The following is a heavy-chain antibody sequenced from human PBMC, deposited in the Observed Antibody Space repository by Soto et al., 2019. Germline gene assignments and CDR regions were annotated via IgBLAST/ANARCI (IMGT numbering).Heavy chain of an antibody. J-gene: IGHJ6*02. CDR1: GGSISSGGYS. CDR2: IYHSGST. V-gene: IGHV4-30-2*01. CDR3: ARGESYDSSGYYYDYYYYGMDV. Sequence: TSETLSLTCAVSGGSISSGGYSWSWIRQPPGKGLEWIGYIYHSGSTYYNPSLKSRVTISVDRSKNQFSLKLSSVTAADTAVYYCARGESYDSSGYYYDYYYYGMDVWGQGTTVTVSS. D-gene: IGHD3-22*01.